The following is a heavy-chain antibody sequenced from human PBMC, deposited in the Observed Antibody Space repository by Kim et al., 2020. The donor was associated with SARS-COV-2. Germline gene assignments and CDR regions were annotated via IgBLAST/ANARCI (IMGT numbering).Heavy chain of an antibody. D-gene: IGHD1-26*01. Sequence: GGSLRLSCAASGFTFSSYGMQWVRQAPGKGLEWVAAIWYDGGKEYYADSVEGRFTISRDNFNNMLYLQMSSLRAEDTAVYYCTKDPHPYSKDWYYLDYWGHGILVTVSS. CDR3: TKDPHPYSKDWYYLDY. CDR2: IWYDGGKE. J-gene: IGHJ4*01. V-gene: IGHV3-33*06. CDR1: GFTFSSYG.